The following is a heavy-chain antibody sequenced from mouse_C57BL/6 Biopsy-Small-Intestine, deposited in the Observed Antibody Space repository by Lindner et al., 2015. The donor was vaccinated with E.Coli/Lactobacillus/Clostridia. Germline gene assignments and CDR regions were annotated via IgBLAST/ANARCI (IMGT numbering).Heavy chain of an antibody. CDR3: TEGYGNYVGY. CDR2: IDPENGDT. CDR1: GFNIKDDY. J-gene: IGHJ2*01. V-gene: IGHV14-4*01. Sequence: VQLQESGAELVRPGASVKLSCTASGFNIKDDYMHWVKQRPEQGLEWIGWIDPENGDTEYASKFQGKATITADTSSNTAYLQLSSLTSEDTAVYYCTEGYGNYVGYWGQGTTLTVSS. D-gene: IGHD2-1*01.